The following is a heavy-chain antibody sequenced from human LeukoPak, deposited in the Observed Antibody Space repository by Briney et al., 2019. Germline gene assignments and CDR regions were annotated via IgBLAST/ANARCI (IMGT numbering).Heavy chain of an antibody. CDR1: GFTFNTYT. V-gene: IGHV3-48*04. J-gene: IGHJ4*02. CDR3: TRVGYIDEGIDY. Sequence: GGSLRLSCAASGFTFNTYTMNWVRQAPGKGLEWVSYISGSSGIIDYADSVRGRFTISRDNAKNSLYLQMNSLRAEDTAIYYCTRVGYIDEGIDYWGQGTLVTVSS. D-gene: IGHD5-24*01. CDR2: ISGSSGII.